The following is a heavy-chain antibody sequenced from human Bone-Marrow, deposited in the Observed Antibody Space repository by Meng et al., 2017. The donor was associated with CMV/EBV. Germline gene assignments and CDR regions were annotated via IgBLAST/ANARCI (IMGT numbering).Heavy chain of an antibody. CDR1: GGSFSGYY. V-gene: IGHV4-34*01. CDR3: ARGRFAYGSGSHDY. J-gene: IGHJ4*02. Sequence: GSLRLSCAVYGGSFSGYYWSWIRQPPGKGLEWIGEINHSGSTNYNPSLKSRVTISVDTSKNQFSLKLSSVTAVDTAAYYCARGRFAYGSGSHDYWGQGTLVTVYS. CDR2: INHSGST. D-gene: IGHD3-10*01.